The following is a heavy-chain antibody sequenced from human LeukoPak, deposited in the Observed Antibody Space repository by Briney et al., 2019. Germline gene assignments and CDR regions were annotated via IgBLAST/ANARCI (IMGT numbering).Heavy chain of an antibody. CDR3: ARDDRIVKGFDY. V-gene: IGHV4-61*02. D-gene: IGHD2-15*01. Sequence: PSETLSLTCPVSGDSISSGTNYWSWIRQPAGKGLEWIGRVHASGSTNYNPSLKGRVTISVDTSKNQLSLRLSSVSAADTALYFCARDDRIVKGFDYWGQGTLVTVSS. J-gene: IGHJ4*02. CDR1: GDSISSGTNY. CDR2: VHASGST.